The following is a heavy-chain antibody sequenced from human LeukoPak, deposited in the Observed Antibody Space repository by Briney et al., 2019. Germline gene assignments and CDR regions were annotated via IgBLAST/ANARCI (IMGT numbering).Heavy chain of an antibody. J-gene: IGHJ4*02. V-gene: IGHV6-1*01. CDR3: ARVSGTSWLDY. CDR2: TYYRSKWYT. CDR1: GDSISSNSAA. D-gene: IGHD6-13*01. Sequence: SQTLSLTCAISGDSISSNSAAWTWIGQSPSRGLEWLVRTYYRSKWYTEYAVSLKSRISINPDTAKNQFSLQLNSVTPEDTAVYYCARVSGTSWLDYWGQGTLVTVSS.